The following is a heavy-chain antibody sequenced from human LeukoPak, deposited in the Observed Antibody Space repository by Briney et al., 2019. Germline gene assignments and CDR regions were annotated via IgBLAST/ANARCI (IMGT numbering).Heavy chain of an antibody. D-gene: IGHD6-19*01. Sequence: ASVKVSCKASGYTFTGYYMHWVRQAPGQGLEWMGWINPNSGGTNYAQKFQGWVTMTRDTSISTAYMELSRLRSDDTAVYHCARDPLIAVAENYYGMDVWGQGTTVTVSS. V-gene: IGHV1-2*04. CDR2: INPNSGGT. J-gene: IGHJ6*02. CDR3: ARDPLIAVAENYYGMDV. CDR1: GYTFTGYY.